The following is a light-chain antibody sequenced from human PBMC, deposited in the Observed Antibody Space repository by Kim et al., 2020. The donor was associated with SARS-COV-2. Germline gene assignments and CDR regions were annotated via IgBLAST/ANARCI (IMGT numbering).Light chain of an antibody. CDR1: QSIRSH. J-gene: IGKJ2*03. Sequence: SASVGDSVNIPRRASQSIRSHLKWSQQKPGEAPKLLIYAASRLQSGVTSRFSGSGSGTVFTLTISSLQPEDFATYYCQLSYSTPVSFGQGNKLEI. CDR3: QLSYSTPVS. V-gene: IGKV1-39*01. CDR2: AAS.